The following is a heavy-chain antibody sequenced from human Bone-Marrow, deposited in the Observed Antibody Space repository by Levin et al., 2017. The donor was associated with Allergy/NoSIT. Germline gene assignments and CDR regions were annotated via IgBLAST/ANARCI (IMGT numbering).Heavy chain of an antibody. V-gene: IGHV3-20*04. J-gene: IGHJ4*02. CDR3: ARDMSGSYAFDY. Sequence: GESLKISCVASGFTFSSYGMHWVRQAPGKGLEWVSGINWNGGSTAYIDSVKGRFTISRDNAKNSLYLQMNSLRAEDTALYFCARDMSGSYAFDYWGQGTLVSVSS. D-gene: IGHD1-26*01. CDR2: INWNGGST. CDR1: GFTFSSYG.